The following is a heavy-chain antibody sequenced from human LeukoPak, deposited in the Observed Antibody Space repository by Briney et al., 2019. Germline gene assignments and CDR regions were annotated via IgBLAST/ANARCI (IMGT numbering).Heavy chain of an antibody. D-gene: IGHD3-10*01. CDR2: IYYSGST. Sequence: PSETLSLTCTVSGGSISSSSYYWGWIRQPPGKGLEWIGSIYYSGSTYYNPSLKSRVTMSVDTSKNQFSLKLSSVTAADTAVYFCARDPIRGKDAFDIWGQGTQVTVSS. V-gene: IGHV4-39*07. CDR1: GGSISSSSYY. J-gene: IGHJ3*02. CDR3: ARDPIRGKDAFDI.